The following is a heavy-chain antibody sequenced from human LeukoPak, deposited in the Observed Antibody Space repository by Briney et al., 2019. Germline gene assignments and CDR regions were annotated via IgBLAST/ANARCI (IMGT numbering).Heavy chain of an antibody. CDR1: GFSLSTSGMC. J-gene: IGHJ4*02. D-gene: IGHD3-22*01. Sequence: SGPTLVNPTQTLTLTCTFSGFSLSTSGMCVSWIRQPPGEALEWLALIDWDDDKYYSTSLKTRLTISKDTSKNQVVLTMTNMDPVDTATYYCARITYYYDSSGYGTIDYWGQGTLVTVSS. CDR3: ARITYYYDSSGYGTIDY. V-gene: IGHV2-70*01. CDR2: IDWDDDK.